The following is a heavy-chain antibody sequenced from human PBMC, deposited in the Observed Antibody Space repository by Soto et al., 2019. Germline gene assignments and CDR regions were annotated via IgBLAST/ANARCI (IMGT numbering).Heavy chain of an antibody. Sequence: GGSLRLSCAASGFTFSSYSMNWVRQAPGKGLEWVSSISSSSSYIYYADSVKGRFTISRDNAKNSLYLQMNSLRAEDTAVYYCAREVGSSWYLPSFDYWGQGTLVTVSS. CDR2: ISSSSSYI. J-gene: IGHJ4*02. V-gene: IGHV3-21*01. CDR3: AREVGSSWYLPSFDY. D-gene: IGHD6-13*01. CDR1: GFTFSSYS.